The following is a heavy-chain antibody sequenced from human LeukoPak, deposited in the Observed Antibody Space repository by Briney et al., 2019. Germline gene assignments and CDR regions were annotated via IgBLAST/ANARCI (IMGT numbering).Heavy chain of an antibody. D-gene: IGHD6-13*01. Sequence: GSLKISCKGSGYSFTNYWIGWVRPLPGKGLEWMETIYPGDSDTKYSPPCQGQVTISADKSISTAYLQWSSLKASDTAMYYCARRIAAAGSIGTRYFDYWGQGTLVTVSS. CDR3: ARRIAAAGSIGTRYFDY. V-gene: IGHV5-51*01. CDR2: IYPGDSDT. CDR1: GYSFTNYW. J-gene: IGHJ4*02.